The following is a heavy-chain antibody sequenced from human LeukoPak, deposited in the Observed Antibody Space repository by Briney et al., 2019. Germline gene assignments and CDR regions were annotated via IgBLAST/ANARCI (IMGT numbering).Heavy chain of an antibody. CDR3: ARGLYRGFRKTAMADY. CDR2: MNPNSGNT. CDR1: GYTFTSYD. Sequence: GASVKVSCKASGYTFTSYDINWVRQATGQGLEWMGWMNPNSGNTGYAQKFQGRVTMTRNTSISTAYMELSSLRSEDTAAYYCARGLYRGFRKTAMADYWGQGTLVTVSS. V-gene: IGHV1-8*01. D-gene: IGHD5-18*01. J-gene: IGHJ4*02.